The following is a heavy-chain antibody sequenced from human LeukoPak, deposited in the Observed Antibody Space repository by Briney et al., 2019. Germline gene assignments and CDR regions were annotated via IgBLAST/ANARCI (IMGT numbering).Heavy chain of an antibody. CDR2: VDHTGST. CDR3: ARDPMGGGFDP. J-gene: IGHJ5*02. Sequence: SETLSLTCSVSDDSITMYYWTWIRQPPGKGLEWIGYVDHTGSTNFNPSLNGRVSISRDTSKNLFSLRLRSVTAADTAVYYCARDPMGGGFDPWGQGTLVTVSS. CDR1: DDSITMYY. D-gene: IGHD3-10*01. V-gene: IGHV4-59*01.